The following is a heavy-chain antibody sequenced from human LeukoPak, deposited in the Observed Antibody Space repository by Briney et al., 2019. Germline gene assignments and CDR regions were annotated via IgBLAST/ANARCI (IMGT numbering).Heavy chain of an antibody. CDR1: GFTFSGYE. CDR2: ISSSGSVM. V-gene: IGHV3-48*03. D-gene: IGHD3-10*01. J-gene: IGHJ4*02. CDR3: ARGKGVY. Sequence: GGSLRLSCAASGFTFSGYEMNWVRQAPGKGLEWVSYISSSGSVMYYADSVKGRFTISRDNAKNSLYLQMNSLRVEDTAVYTCARGKGVYWGQGTLVTVSS.